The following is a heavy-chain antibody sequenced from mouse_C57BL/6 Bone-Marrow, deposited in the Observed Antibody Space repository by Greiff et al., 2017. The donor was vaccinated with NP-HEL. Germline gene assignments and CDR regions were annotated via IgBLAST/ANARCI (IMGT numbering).Heavy chain of an antibody. CDR2: ISYSGST. D-gene: IGHD2-3*01. CDR1: GYSITSDY. CDR3: ARCYDGYYWYFDV. J-gene: IGHJ1*03. Sequence: EVKLVESGPGLAKPSQTLSLTCSVTGYSITSDYWNWIRKFPGNKLEYMGYISYSGSTYYNPSLKSRISITRDTSKNQYYLQLNSVTTEDTATYYCARCYDGYYWYFDVWGTGTTVTVSS. V-gene: IGHV3-8*01.